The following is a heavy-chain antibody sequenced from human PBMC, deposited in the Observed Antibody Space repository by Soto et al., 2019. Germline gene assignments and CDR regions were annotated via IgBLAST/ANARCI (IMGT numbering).Heavy chain of an antibody. CDR3: TRGVKNEYGVDV. V-gene: IGHV3-74*01. CDR2: INPDGSTT. J-gene: IGHJ6*02. CDR1: GFTFSGYW. Sequence: GGSLRLSCSASGFTFSGYWMHWVRQPPGKGLVWVSRINPDGSTTNYADSVQGRFAISRDNAKNTVYLHMNSLGAGDSAVYYRTRGVKNEYGVDVWGQGTSVTVSS.